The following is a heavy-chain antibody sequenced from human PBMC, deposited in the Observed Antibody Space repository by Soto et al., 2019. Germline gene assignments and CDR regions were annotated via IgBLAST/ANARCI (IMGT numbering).Heavy chain of an antibody. J-gene: IGHJ4*02. CDR3: ARVGNYYGSGSYYRDLDY. V-gene: IGHV4-30-4*01. CDR2: IYYSGST. D-gene: IGHD3-10*01. Sequence: QVQLQESGPGLVKPSQTLSLTCTVSGDSISSGDYYWTWIRQPPRKGLEWIGYIYYSGSTYYNPSLKSRVTISVDTSKNQFSLKLSSVSAADTAVYYCARVGNYYGSGSYYRDLDYWGQGTLVTVSS. CDR1: GDSISSGDYY.